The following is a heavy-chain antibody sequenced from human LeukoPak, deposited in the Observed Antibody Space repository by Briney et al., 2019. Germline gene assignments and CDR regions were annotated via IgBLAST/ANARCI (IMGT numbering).Heavy chain of an antibody. CDR1: GGSFSGYY. Sequence: ETLSLTCAVYGGSFSGYYWSWVRQPPGKGLEWIGEVTHTGTTNYNPSLKSRVTISLGTSKNQFSLKMSSVTAADTAVYYCARHRGYTYGDYWGQGTLVTVSS. CDR2: VTHTGTT. V-gene: IGHV4-34*01. D-gene: IGHD5-18*01. J-gene: IGHJ4*02. CDR3: ARHRGYTYGDY.